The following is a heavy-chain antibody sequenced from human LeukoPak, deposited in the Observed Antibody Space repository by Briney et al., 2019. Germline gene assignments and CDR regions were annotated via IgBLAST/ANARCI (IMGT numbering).Heavy chain of an antibody. CDR1: GFTVSSNY. CDR3: AKDFSVYNYDSRVLDY. V-gene: IGHV3-30*02. J-gene: IGHJ4*02. D-gene: IGHD3-22*01. Sequence: GGSLRLSCAASGFTVSSNYMSWVRQAPGKGLEWVAFIRYDGSNKYYADSVKGRFTISRDNSKNTLYLQMNRLRAEDTAVYYCAKDFSVYNYDSRVLDYWGQGTLVTVSS. CDR2: IRYDGSNK.